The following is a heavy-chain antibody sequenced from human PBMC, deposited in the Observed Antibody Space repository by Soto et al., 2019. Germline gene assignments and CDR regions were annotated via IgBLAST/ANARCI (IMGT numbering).Heavy chain of an antibody. CDR1: GYPFTIYD. Sequence: ASLKVSCKASGYPFTIYDINWVRQATGQGLEWMGWMNPNSGDTAYAQKFQGRITLTRSTSITTAYMELSSLRSEDTAVYYCARGRVRGYNWFDPWGQGTLVTVSS. CDR3: ARGRVRGYNWFDP. V-gene: IGHV1-8*01. J-gene: IGHJ5*02. D-gene: IGHD1-26*01. CDR2: MNPNSGDT.